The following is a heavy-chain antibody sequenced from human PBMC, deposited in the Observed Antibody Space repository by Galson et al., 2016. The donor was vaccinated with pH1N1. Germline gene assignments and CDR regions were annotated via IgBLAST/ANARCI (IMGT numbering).Heavy chain of an antibody. CDR2: IDPSNGGT. CDR3: IRDLRRRREF. D-gene: IGHD3-10*01. J-gene: IGHJ4*02. Sequence: SCKASGYTFTTSYIHWVRQAPGEGPEWMGVIDPSNGGTTYAQKFQARVTMTRDTSTSTVYLDLSRLRSEDTSVFYCIRDLRRRREFWGQGTLVTVSS. V-gene: IGHV1-46*01. CDR1: GYTFTTSY.